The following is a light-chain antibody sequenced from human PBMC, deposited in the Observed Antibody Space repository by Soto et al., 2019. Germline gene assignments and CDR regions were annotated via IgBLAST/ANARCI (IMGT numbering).Light chain of an antibody. CDR1: QSISAD. CDR3: QQYRNWPRT. V-gene: IGKV3-15*01. Sequence: EIVLTQSPGTLSLSPGGRAALSCRASQSISADYLVWYQQKPGQAPRLLIYGASTRATDMPGRFSGRGSGTEFTLTISSLQSEDFAVYYCQQYRNWPRTFGQGTKVDIK. J-gene: IGKJ1*01. CDR2: GAS.